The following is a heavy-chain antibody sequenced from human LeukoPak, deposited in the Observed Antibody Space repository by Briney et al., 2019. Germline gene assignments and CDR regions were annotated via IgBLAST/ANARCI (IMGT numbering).Heavy chain of an antibody. Sequence: GGSLRLSCVVSGFTFSTSAMTWVRQPPGKGLEWVSGISISGGTTYYADSVEGRFTISRDNSKNTLYLQMNSLRAEDTAVYYCAKEEIPNDYWGRGTLVTVSS. CDR3: AKEEIPNDY. CDR2: ISISGGTT. J-gene: IGHJ4*02. V-gene: IGHV3-23*01. D-gene: IGHD2-2*02. CDR1: GFTFSTSA.